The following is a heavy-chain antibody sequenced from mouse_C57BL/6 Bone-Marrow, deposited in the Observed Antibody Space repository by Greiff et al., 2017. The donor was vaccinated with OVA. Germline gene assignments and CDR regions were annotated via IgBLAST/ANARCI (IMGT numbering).Heavy chain of an antibody. CDR1: GYAFSSSW. Sequence: QVQLQQPGPELVKPGASVKISCKASGYAFSSSWMNWVKQRPGKGLEWIGRIYPGDGDTNYNGKFKGKATLTADKSSSTAYMQLSSLTSEDSAVYFCATYYINWGFAYWGQGTLVTVSA. CDR3: ATYYINWGFAY. CDR2: IYPGDGDT. D-gene: IGHD2-12*01. V-gene: IGHV1-82*01. J-gene: IGHJ3*01.